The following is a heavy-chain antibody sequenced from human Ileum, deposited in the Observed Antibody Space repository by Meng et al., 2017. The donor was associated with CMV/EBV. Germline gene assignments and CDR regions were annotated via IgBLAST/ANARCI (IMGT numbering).Heavy chain of an antibody. CDR3: VGDGGGGYNQIDY. Sequence: CAASGFTFSTFGLHWVRQGPGKGLESVAVISRDGSEKYYADSVKGRFTISRDNFKNTLFLQMNSMRVQDTAVYYCVGDGGGGYNQIDYWGQGTLVTVSS. J-gene: IGHJ4*02. CDR1: GFTFSTFG. V-gene: IGHV3-30*04. CDR2: ISRDGSEK. D-gene: IGHD5-24*01.